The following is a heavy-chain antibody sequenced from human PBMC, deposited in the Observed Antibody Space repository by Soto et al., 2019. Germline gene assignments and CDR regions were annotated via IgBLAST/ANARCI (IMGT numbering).Heavy chain of an antibody. J-gene: IGHJ3*02. Sequence: QVTLKESGPTPVKPTQTLTLTCTLTGFSFSTSGMAVGWISQPHGKAPECLALIFWAGDKRYSPSRKTRLTLTMDTSETQVVLKMTNMDPVHSGTYYCEFRRILVATGGAFDIWGGGAEVTVS. CDR1: GFSFSTSGMA. V-gene: IGHV2-5*02. CDR2: IFWAGDK. CDR3: EFRRILVATGGAFDI. D-gene: IGHD2-21*02.